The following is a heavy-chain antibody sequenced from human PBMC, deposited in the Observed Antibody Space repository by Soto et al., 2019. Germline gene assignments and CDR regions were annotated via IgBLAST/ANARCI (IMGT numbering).Heavy chain of an antibody. D-gene: IGHD5-18*01. CDR3: SHGYYQYFES. V-gene: IGHV3-15*07. Sequence: SGFTFSSYWMHWVRQAPGKGPEWVGRIKSKTDGGTVEYAAPVKDRFTISRDDSENTLYLQMNSLKSEDTAVYYCSHGYYQYFESWGQGTLVTVSS. J-gene: IGHJ4*02. CDR1: GFTFSSYW. CDR2: IKSKTDGGTV.